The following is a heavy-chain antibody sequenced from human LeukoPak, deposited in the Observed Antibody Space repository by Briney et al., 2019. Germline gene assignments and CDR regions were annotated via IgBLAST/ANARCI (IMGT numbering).Heavy chain of an antibody. CDR1: GFTFSSYD. J-gene: IGHJ4*02. Sequence: GGPLRLSCAASGFTFSSYDMSWVRQATGKGLEWVSSNSTSGSSTYYADSVKGRFTMSRDNSKNTLYLQMNSLRAEDTAVYYCAKDASQSGSWYGTFDYWGQGTLVTVSS. V-gene: IGHV3-23*01. D-gene: IGHD6-13*01. CDR3: AKDASQSGSWYGTFDY. CDR2: NSTSGSST.